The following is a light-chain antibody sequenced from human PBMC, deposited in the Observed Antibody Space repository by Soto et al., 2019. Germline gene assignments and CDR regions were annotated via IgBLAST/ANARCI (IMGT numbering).Light chain of an antibody. Sequence: DIQMTQSPSSLSASVGDRVTITCRASQSISSYLNWYQQKPGKAPKLLIYAASSLQSGVPSRFSGSGSGTDFALTISSLQPEDCATYYCQQSYSTPLTFGGGTKVEIK. CDR1: QSISSY. J-gene: IGKJ4*01. V-gene: IGKV1-39*01. CDR3: QQSYSTPLT. CDR2: AAS.